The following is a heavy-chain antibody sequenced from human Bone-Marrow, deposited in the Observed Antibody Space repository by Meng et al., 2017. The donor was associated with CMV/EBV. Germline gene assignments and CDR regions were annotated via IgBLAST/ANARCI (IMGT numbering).Heavy chain of an antibody. V-gene: IGHV1-18*01. CDR2: ISAYNGNT. CDR1: GYTFTSYG. D-gene: IGHD3-22*01. Sequence: QVQLVKSGYEVKKPGASGKVSCKASGYTFTSYGISWVRQAPGQGLEWMGWISAYNGNTNYAQKLQGRVTMTTDTSTSTAYMELRSLRSDDTAVYYCAVTYYYDSSGYYSFDYWGQGTLVTVSS. J-gene: IGHJ4*02. CDR3: AVTYYYDSSGYYSFDY.